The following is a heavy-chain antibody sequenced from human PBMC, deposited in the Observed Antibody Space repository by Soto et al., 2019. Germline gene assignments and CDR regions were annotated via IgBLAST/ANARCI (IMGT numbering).Heavy chain of an antibody. D-gene: IGHD3-10*01. CDR3: ARDLRINMVRGWGGYYYGMDV. CDR1: GFTFSSYS. Sequence: GGSLRLSCAASGFTFSSYSMNWVRQAPGKGLEWVSSISSSSSYIYYADSVKGRFTISRDNAKNSLYLQMNSLRAEDTAVYYCARDLRINMVRGWGGYYYGMDVWGQGTTVTVSS. J-gene: IGHJ6*02. V-gene: IGHV3-21*01. CDR2: ISSSSSYI.